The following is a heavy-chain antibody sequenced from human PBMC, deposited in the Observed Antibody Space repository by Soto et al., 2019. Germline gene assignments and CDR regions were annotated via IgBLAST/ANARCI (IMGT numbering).Heavy chain of an antibody. J-gene: IGHJ4*02. CDR1: GFTFTRYS. V-gene: IGHV3-21*06. CDR3: ARESEDLTSNFDY. CDR2: ISSTTNYI. Sequence: LRLSCAASGFTFTRYSMNWVRQAPGKGLEWVSSISSTTNYIYYGDSMKGRFTISRDNAKNSLYLEMNSLRAEDTAVYYCARESEDLTSNFDYWGQGTLVPVSS.